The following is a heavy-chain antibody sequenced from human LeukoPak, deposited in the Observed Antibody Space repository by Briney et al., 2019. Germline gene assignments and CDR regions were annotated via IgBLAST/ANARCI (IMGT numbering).Heavy chain of an antibody. CDR1: GFTFSSYG. D-gene: IGHD3-22*01. Sequence: PGGSLRLSCAASGFTFSSYGMHWVRQAPGKGLEWVAVISYDGSNKYYADTVKGRFTISRDNSKNTLYLQMNSLRAEDTAVYYCAKIDRIYDSSGLGAFDIWGQGTMVTVSS. CDR3: AKIDRIYDSSGLGAFDI. J-gene: IGHJ3*02. V-gene: IGHV3-30*18. CDR2: ISYDGSNK.